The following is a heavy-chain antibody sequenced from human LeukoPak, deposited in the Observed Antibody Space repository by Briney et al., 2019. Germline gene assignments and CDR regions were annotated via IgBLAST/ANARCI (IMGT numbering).Heavy chain of an antibody. CDR1: GYTFTGYY. CDR3: ARERSGSGSYLFDNWFDP. Sequence: ASVKVSCKASGYTFTGYYMHWVRQAPGQGLEWMGWINPNSGGTNYAQKFQGRVTMTRDTSISTAYMELSRLRSDDTAVYYCARERSGSGSYLFDNWFDPWGQGTLVTVSS. CDR2: INPNSGGT. D-gene: IGHD3-10*01. V-gene: IGHV1-2*02. J-gene: IGHJ5*02.